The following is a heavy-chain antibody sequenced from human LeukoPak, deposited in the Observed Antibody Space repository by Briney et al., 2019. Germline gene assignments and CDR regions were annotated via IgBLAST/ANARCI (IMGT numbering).Heavy chain of an antibody. J-gene: IGHJ6*02. CDR2: IYYSGST. V-gene: IGHV4-39*01. Sequence: PSETLSLTCTVSGGSISSSSYYWGWIRQPPGKGLEWIGSIYYSGSTYYNPSLKSRVTISVDTSKNQFSLKLSSVTAADTAVYYCARQWAPYYGSGSNYGMDVWGQGTTVTVSS. CDR3: ARQWAPYYGSGSNYGMDV. D-gene: IGHD3-10*01. CDR1: GGSISSSSYY.